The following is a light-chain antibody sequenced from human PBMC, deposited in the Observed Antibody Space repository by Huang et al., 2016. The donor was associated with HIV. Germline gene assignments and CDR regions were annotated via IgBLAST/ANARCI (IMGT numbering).Light chain of an antibody. CDR2: GAS. J-gene: IGKJ2*01. CDR3: QHYGTLFT. V-gene: IGKV3-20*01. CDR1: QSVSGSN. Sequence: EIILTQSPATLSLSPGGRATLSCRASQSVSGSNLAWYQQKLGQAPRLLIYGASTRATGIPDRFSASGSGTDFTLTISRLEPEDFAVYYSQHYGTLFTFGQGTEVEIK.